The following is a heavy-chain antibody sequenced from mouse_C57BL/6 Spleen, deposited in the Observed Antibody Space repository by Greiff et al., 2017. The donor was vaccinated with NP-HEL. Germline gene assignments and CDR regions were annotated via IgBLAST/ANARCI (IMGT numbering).Heavy chain of an antibody. CDR1: GYTFTSYW. CDR2: IHPNSGST. J-gene: IGHJ2*01. D-gene: IGHD1-1*01. Sequence: QVQLQQPRAELVKPGASVKLSCKASGYTFTSYWMHWVKQRPGQGLEWIGMIHPNSGSTNYNEKFKSKATLTVDKSSSTAYMQLSSLTSEDSAVYYCARLTTVVGYYFDYWGQGTTLTVSS. CDR3: ARLTTVVGYYFDY. V-gene: IGHV1-64*01.